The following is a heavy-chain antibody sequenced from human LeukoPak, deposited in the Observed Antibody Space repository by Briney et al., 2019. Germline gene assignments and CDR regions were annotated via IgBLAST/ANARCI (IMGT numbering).Heavy chain of an antibody. CDR3: VKDVGYCSSTTCPFDY. Sequence: PGGSLRLCCATSGFTFSFYAMSWVRQAPGKGLEWVSTVDSSGGRTHYADSVEGRFTISRDNSKNTLYLQMNSLRAEDTAAYYCVKDVGYCSSTTCPFDYWGQGTLVTVSS. J-gene: IGHJ4*02. D-gene: IGHD2-2*01. CDR1: GFTFSFYA. V-gene: IGHV3-23*01. CDR2: VDSSGGRT.